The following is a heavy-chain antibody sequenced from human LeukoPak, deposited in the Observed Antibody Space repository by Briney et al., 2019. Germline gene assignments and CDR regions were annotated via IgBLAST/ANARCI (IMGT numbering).Heavy chain of an antibody. D-gene: IGHD1-26*01. CDR1: GYTFTSYA. CDR3: ARELVGATMRADFDY. V-gene: IGHV7-4-1*02. J-gene: IGHJ4*02. Sequence: ASVKVSCKASGYTFTSYAMNWVRQAPGQGLEWMGWISTNTGNPTYAQGFTGRFVFSLDTSVSTAYLQISSLKAEDTAVYYCARELVGATMRADFDYWGQGTLVTVSS. CDR2: ISTNTGNP.